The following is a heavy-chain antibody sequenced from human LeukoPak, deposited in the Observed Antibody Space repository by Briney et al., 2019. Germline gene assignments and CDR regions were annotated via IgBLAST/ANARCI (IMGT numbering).Heavy chain of an antibody. J-gene: IGHJ5*02. Sequence: ASVKVSCEASGYTFTGYCMHWVRQAPGQGLEWMGWINPNSGGTNYAQKFQGRVTMTRDTSISTAYMELSRLGSDDTAVYYCARDRRSLEWLPPKYNWFDPWGQGTLVTVSS. V-gene: IGHV1-2*02. CDR3: ARDRRSLEWLPPKYNWFDP. D-gene: IGHD5-12*01. CDR2: INPNSGGT. CDR1: GYTFTGYC.